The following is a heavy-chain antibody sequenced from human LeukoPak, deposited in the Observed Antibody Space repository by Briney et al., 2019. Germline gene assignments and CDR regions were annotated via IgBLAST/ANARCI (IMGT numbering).Heavy chain of an antibody. CDR1: GGSFSGYY. J-gene: IGHJ4*02. V-gene: IGHV4-34*01. CDR2: INHSGST. Sequence: PSETLSLTCAVYGGSFSGYYWSWIRQPPGKGLEWIGEINHSGSTNYNPSLKSRVTMSVDTSKNQFSLKLGSVTAADTAVYYCARVYSYGFSSIDYWGQGTLVTVSS. CDR3: ARVYSYGFSSIDY. D-gene: IGHD5-18*01.